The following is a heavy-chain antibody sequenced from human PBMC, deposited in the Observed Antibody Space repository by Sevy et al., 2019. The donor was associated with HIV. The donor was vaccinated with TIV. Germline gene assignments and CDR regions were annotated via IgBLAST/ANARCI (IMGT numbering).Heavy chain of an antibody. V-gene: IGHV1-46*01. J-gene: IGHJ4*02. CDR1: GDTFTNNY. Sequence: ASVKVSCKASGDTFTNNYIHWVRQAPGQGLEWMGMVDPSAGNTTYAQKFQGRVTMTRDTSTSILYMDLGSLRSEDTAVYYCVRADPDQHFDSWGQGTLVTVSS. CDR3: VRADPDQHFDS. CDR2: VDPSAGNT.